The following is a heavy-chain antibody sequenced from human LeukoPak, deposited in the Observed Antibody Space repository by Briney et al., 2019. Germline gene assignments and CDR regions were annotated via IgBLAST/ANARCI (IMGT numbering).Heavy chain of an antibody. CDR2: ISYDGSNK. D-gene: IGHD6-13*01. V-gene: IGHV3-30*04. J-gene: IGHJ4*02. CDR1: GFTFSSYA. CDR3: ARSLNGGIAAAVDY. Sequence: PGRSLRLSCAASGFTFSSYAMHWVRQAPGKGLEWVAVISYDGSNKYYADSVKGRFTISRDSSKNTLYLQMNSLRAEDTAVYYCARSLNGGIAAAVDYWGQGTLVTVSS.